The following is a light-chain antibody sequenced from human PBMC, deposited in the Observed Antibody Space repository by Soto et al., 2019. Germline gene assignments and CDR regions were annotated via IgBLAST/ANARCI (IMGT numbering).Light chain of an antibody. V-gene: IGKV3-11*01. CDR2: DTS. CDR1: QSVSSY. CDR3: QQRSSWPPT. J-gene: IGKJ1*01. Sequence: EVVLTQSPATLSLSPGERATLSCRASQSVSSYLAWYQQKPGQAPRLLIYDTSNRAPGIPARFSGSGSGTDFTLTISSLEPEDFAIYYCQQRSSWPPTFGQGTKVEF.